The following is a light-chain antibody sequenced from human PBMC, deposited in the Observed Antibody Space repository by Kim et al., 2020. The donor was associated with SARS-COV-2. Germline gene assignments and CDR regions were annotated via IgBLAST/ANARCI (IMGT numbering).Light chain of an antibody. CDR1: QSISTY. J-gene: IGKJ4*01. V-gene: IGKV1-39*01. Sequence: DIQMTQSPSSLAASVGDRVTIACRASQSISTYLNWYQQKPGKAPKLLIYAASRLQSGVPSRFSGSGSGTDFTLTISSLQPEDFATYYCQQSHTAPLLTFGGGTKLE. CDR2: AAS. CDR3: QQSHTAPLLT.